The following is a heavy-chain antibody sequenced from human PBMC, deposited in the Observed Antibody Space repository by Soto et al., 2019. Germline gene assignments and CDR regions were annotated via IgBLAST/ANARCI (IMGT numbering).Heavy chain of an antibody. CDR3: ARRDKYYYGSGSYYVFDY. V-gene: IGHV4-39*01. CDR2: IYYSGST. Sequence: QLQLQESSPGLVKPSETLSLTCTVSGGSISSSSYYWGWIRQPPGKGLEWIGSIYYSGSTYYNPSLRSRVTISVDTSKNQFSLKLSSVTAADTAVYYCARRDKYYYGSGSYYVFDYWGQGTLVTVSS. CDR1: GGSISSSSYY. J-gene: IGHJ4*02. D-gene: IGHD3-10*01.